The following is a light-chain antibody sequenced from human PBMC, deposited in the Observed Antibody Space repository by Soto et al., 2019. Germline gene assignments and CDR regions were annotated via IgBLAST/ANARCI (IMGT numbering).Light chain of an antibody. CDR3: VLYMGSVPV. V-gene: IGLV8-61*01. CDR2: RTN. CDR1: SGSVSTNYY. J-gene: IGLJ2*01. Sequence: QTVVTQEPPFSVSPGGTVTLTCGLSSGSVSTNYYPSWYQQTPGQAPRTLIYRTNTRSSGVPDRFSGSILGNKAALTITGAQADDESDYYCVLYMGSVPVFGGGTKLTVL.